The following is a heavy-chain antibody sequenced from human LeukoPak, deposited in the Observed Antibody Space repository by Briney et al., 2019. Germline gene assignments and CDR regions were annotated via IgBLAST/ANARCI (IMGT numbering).Heavy chain of an antibody. J-gene: IGHJ4*02. CDR1: GFTFSSYA. D-gene: IGHD5/OR15-5a*01. CDR2: ISGSGGST. CDR3: AKTLHIYASRPTFDY. V-gene: IGHV3-23*01. Sequence: PGGSLRLSCAASGFTFSSYAMSWVRQAPGKGLEWVSAISGSGGSTYYADSVKGRFTISRDNSKNTLYLQTNSLRAEDTAVYYCAKTLHIYASRPTFDYWGQGTLVTVSS.